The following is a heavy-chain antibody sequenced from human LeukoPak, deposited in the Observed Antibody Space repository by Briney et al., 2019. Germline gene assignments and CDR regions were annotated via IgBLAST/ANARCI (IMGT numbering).Heavy chain of an antibody. J-gene: IGHJ6*03. V-gene: IGHV3-33*06. CDR2: IRYDGSNK. CDR3: AKDILIVRGVIPYYMDV. D-gene: IGHD3-10*01. Sequence: GRSLRLSCAASGFTFSSYGMHWVRQAPGKGLERVAVIRYDGSNKYYADSVKGRFTISRDNSKNTLYLQMNSLRAEDTAVYYCAKDILIVRGVIPYYMDVWGKGTTVTVSS. CDR1: GFTFSSYG.